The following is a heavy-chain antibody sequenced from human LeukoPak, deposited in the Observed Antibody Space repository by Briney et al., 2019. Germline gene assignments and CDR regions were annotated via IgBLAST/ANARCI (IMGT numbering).Heavy chain of an antibody. CDR3: ARRTGSYRRLDS. J-gene: IGHJ4*02. D-gene: IGHD1-26*01. CDR1: GVSISSSAYY. Sequence: PSETLSLTCAVSGVSISSSAYYWGWIRQPPGQGLEWIGSIFHSGNTYYNPSLKSRVTMSVDTSKNQFSLNLNSVTAADTAVYYCARRTGSYRRLDSWGPGTLVTVSS. CDR2: IFHSGNT. V-gene: IGHV4-39*01.